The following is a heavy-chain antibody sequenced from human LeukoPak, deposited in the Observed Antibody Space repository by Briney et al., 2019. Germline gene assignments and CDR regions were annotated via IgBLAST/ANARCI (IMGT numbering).Heavy chain of an antibody. J-gene: IGHJ4*02. Sequence: PGGSLRLSCAASGFTFSSYGMHWVREAPGKGLEWVAVISYDGSNKYYADSVKGRFTISRDNSKNTLYLQMNSLRAEDTAVYYCAKGGGYSYGPGFDYWGQGTLVTVSS. CDR3: AKGGGYSYGPGFDY. D-gene: IGHD5-18*01. CDR1: GFTFSSYG. V-gene: IGHV3-30*18. CDR2: ISYDGSNK.